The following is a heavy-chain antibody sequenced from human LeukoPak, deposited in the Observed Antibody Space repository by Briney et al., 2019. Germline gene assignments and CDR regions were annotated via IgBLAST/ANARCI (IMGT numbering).Heavy chain of an antibody. CDR1: GFTFNIYA. Sequence: GGSLRLSCVASGFTFNIYAMRWARQAPGKGLEWVSAISGSGYSTYYADSVKGRFTISRDNAKKTLYLQMNSLRAEDTALYYCTSALNIKTHYWGQGTLVTVSS. J-gene: IGHJ4*02. D-gene: IGHD4-23*01. CDR3: TSALNIKTHY. V-gene: IGHV3-23*01. CDR2: ISGSGYST.